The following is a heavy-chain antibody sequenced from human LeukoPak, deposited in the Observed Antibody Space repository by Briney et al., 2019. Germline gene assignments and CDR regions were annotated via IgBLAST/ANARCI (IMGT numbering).Heavy chain of an antibody. Sequence: GGSLRLSCAASGFTVSSNHMSWVRQAPGKGLEWVSVIYSGGTIYYADSVKGRFTISRDNSKNTLYLQMNSLRAEDTAVYYCAKTTIVVVTAGFDYWGQGTLVTVSS. V-gene: IGHV3-66*01. D-gene: IGHD2-21*02. CDR3: AKTTIVVVTAGFDY. CDR2: IYSGGTI. CDR1: GFTVSSNH. J-gene: IGHJ4*02.